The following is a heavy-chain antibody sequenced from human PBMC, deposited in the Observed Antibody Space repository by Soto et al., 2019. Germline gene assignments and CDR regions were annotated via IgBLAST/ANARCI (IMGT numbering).Heavy chain of an antibody. J-gene: IGHJ6*02. CDR2: ISSSSSTI. CDR1: GFTFSSYS. Sequence: GGSLRLSCAASGFTFSSYSMNWVRQAPGKGLEWVSYISSSSSTIYYADSVKGRFTISRDNAKNSLYLQMNSLRDEDTAVYYCARDLWELLEYYYYGMDFWGQGTTLTVSS. D-gene: IGHD1-26*01. V-gene: IGHV3-48*02. CDR3: ARDLWELLEYYYYGMDF.